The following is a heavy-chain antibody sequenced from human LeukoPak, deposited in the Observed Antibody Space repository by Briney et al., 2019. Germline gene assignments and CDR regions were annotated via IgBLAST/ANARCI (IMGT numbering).Heavy chain of an antibody. Sequence: PGGSLRLSCAASGFTFSSYSMNWVRQTPGKGLEWVSYISSSSSTIYYADSVKGRFTISRDNAKNSLSLQMNSLRAEDTAVYYCAREGYSPYWGQGILVTVSS. V-gene: IGHV3-48*01. CDR1: GFTFSSYS. D-gene: IGHD6-13*01. CDR3: AREGYSPY. CDR2: ISSSSSTI. J-gene: IGHJ4*02.